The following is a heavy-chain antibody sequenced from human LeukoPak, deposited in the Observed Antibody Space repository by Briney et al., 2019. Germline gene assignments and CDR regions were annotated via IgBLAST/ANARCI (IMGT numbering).Heavy chain of an antibody. J-gene: IGHJ4*02. V-gene: IGHV5-51*01. D-gene: IGHD2-2*01. Sequence: GESLKISCKGSGYSFTSYWIGWVRQMPGKGLEWMGIIYPGDSDTRYSPSFQGQVTISADKSISTAYLQWSSLKASDTAMYYCARQPNLYCSSTSCYYFDYWGQGTLVTVSS. CDR2: IYPGDSDT. CDR3: ARQPNLYCSSTSCYYFDY. CDR1: GYSFTSYW.